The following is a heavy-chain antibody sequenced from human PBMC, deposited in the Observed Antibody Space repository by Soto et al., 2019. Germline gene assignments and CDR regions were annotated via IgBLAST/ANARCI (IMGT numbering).Heavy chain of an antibody. CDR3: AKDPNSSGWFRDWFDP. V-gene: IGHV3-23*01. D-gene: IGHD6-19*01. CDR1: GFTFSSYA. Sequence: PGGSLRLSCAASGFTFSSYAMSWVRQAPGKGLEWVSAISGSGGSTYYADSVKGRFTISRDNSKNTLYLQMNSLRAEDTAVYYCAKDPNSSGWFRDWFDPWGQGTLVTVSS. CDR2: ISGSGGST. J-gene: IGHJ5*02.